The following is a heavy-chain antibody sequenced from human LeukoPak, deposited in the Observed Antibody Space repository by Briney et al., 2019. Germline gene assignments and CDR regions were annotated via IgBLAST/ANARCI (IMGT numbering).Heavy chain of an antibody. V-gene: IGHV3-11*01. D-gene: IGHD3-16*01. J-gene: IGHJ4*02. CDR3: ARGRRGSYYTFQV. Sequence: GGSLRLSCAVSGFSLSDYYMNWVRQAPGKGLEWILYVSSTGRSTNYADSVKGRFTISRDSAKNSVSLQLTSLTAEDTAVYYCARGRRGSYYTFQVWGQGTLVSVSS. CDR2: VSSTGRST. CDR1: GFSLSDYY.